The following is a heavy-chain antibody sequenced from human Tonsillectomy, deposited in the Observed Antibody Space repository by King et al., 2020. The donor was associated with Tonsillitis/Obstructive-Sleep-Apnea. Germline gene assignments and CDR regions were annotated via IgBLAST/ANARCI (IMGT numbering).Heavy chain of an antibody. J-gene: IGHJ4*02. CDR1: GFTFGDYA. Sequence: VQLVESGGGLVQPGRSLRLSCKASGFTFGDYAMSWVRQAPGKGLEWVGFIRSKAYGGTTDYAASVKGRFTIPRDDSKSIAYLQMNSLKTEDTAVYYCTRDRTSNDFWSGYDLDYWGQGTLVTVSS. CDR2: IRSKAYGGTT. CDR3: TRDRTSNDFWSGYDLDY. D-gene: IGHD3-3*01. V-gene: IGHV3-49*04.